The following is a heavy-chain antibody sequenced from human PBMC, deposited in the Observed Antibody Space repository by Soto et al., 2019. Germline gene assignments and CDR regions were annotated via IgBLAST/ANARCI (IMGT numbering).Heavy chain of an antibody. J-gene: IGHJ3*02. CDR2: IIPVFGTA. D-gene: IGHD3-22*01. CDR1: GATLNTFINYG. Sequence: QVQLVQSGAEVKKPGSSVKVSCKASGATLNTFINYGITWVRQAPGQGLEWMGGIIPVFGTANYAQKFQGRVTISADESTRTVYMELSSLRSEDTAVYYCARGAATKIVVVMYDAVAIWGQGTMVTVSS. V-gene: IGHV1-69*12. CDR3: ARGAATKIVVVMYDAVAI.